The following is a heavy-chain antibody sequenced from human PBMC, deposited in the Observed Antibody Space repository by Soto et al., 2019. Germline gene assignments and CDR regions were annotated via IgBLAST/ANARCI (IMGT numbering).Heavy chain of an antibody. V-gene: IGHV3-48*01. J-gene: IGHJ6*02. Sequence: GGSLRLSCEASGFTFSNYGINWVRQAPGKGLEWVSHISSSSSTIYYAESVKGRFSISRDNAKNSLYLQMSSLRAEDTAVYYCANPRKSRGGTSHYGMDVWGQGTTVTVSS. D-gene: IGHD1-1*01. CDR3: ANPRKSRGGTSHYGMDV. CDR2: ISSSSSTI. CDR1: GFTFSNYG.